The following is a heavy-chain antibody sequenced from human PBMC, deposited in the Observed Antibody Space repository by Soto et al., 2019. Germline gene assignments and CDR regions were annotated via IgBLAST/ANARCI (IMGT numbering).Heavy chain of an antibody. CDR2: IYYSGST. J-gene: IGHJ4*02. D-gene: IGHD4-17*01. CDR3: ARRYGPGFDY. Sequence: SETLSLTCTVSGGSISSYYWSWIRQPPGKGLEWIGYIYYSGSTNYNPSIKSRVTISVDTSKNQFSLKLCSVTAADTAVYYCARRYGPGFDYWGQGTLVTVYS. V-gene: IGHV4-59*08. CDR1: GGSISSYY.